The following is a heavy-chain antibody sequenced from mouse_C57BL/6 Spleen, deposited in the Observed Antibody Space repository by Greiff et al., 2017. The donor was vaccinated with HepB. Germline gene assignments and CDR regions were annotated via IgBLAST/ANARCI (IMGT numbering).Heavy chain of an antibody. CDR1: GYTFTSYW. Sequence: VQLQQSGAELVKPGASVKLSCKASGYTFTSYWMHWVKQRPGRGLEWIGRIDPNSGGTKYNEKFKSKATLTVDKPSSTAYMQLSSLTSEDYAVYYDARGTHDYDGAMDYWGQGTSVTVSS. CDR2: IDPNSGGT. D-gene: IGHD2-4*01. V-gene: IGHV1-72*01. J-gene: IGHJ4*01. CDR3: ARGTHDYDGAMDY.